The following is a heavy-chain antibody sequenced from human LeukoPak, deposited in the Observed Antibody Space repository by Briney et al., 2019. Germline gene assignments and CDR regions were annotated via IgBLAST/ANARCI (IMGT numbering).Heavy chain of an antibody. Sequence: ASVKVSCKASGGTFSSYAISWVRQAPGQGLEWVGRIIPILGIANYAQKFQGRVTITADKSTSTAYMELSSLRSEDTAVYYCAAVHYDFWSGYYTGNDAFDIWGQGTMVTVSS. CDR1: GGTFSSYA. V-gene: IGHV1-69*04. D-gene: IGHD3-3*01. CDR2: IIPILGIA. CDR3: AAVHYDFWSGYYTGNDAFDI. J-gene: IGHJ3*02.